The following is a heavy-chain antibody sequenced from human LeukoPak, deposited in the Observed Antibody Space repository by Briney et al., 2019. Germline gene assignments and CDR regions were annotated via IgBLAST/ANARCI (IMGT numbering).Heavy chain of an antibody. CDR2: IYSDGRT. Sequence: GGSLRLSRAALRVAVIVNYRRCVRHAPGKGLGWASVIYSDGRTYYADSVKGRFTIYRDSSKNTLFLQMTSLRAEDTGVYYCAKLKGWYGEGYFDYWGQGTLVTVSS. J-gene: IGHJ4*02. D-gene: IGHD3-10*01. CDR1: RVAVIVNY. CDR3: AKLKGWYGEGYFDY. V-gene: IGHV3-53*01.